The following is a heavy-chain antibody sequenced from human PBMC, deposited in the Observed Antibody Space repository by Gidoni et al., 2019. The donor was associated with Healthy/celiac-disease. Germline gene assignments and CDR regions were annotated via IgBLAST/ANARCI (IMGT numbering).Heavy chain of an antibody. CDR2: IYTSGST. CDR3: ARDRVGGGPVS. CDR1: GGSISSGSYY. J-gene: IGHJ5*02. Sequence: QVQLQESGPGLVKPSQTLSLTCTVSGGSISSGSYYWSWIRQPAGKGLEWIGRIYTSGSTNYNPSLKSRVTISVDTSKNQFSLKLSSVTAADTAVYYCARDRVGGGPVSWGQGTLVTVSS. V-gene: IGHV4-61*02. D-gene: IGHD2-15*01.